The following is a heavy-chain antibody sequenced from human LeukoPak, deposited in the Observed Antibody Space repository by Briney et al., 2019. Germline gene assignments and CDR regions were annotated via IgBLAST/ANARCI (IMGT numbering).Heavy chain of an antibody. CDR3: TRHDYGGHYYYGMDV. D-gene: IGHD4-23*01. CDR1: GFTFSGSA. V-gene: IGHV3-73*01. Sequence: PGGSLKLSCAASGFTFSGSAMHWVRQAPGKGLEWVGRIRSKANSYATAYAASVKGRFTISRDDSKNTAYLQMNSLKTEDTAVYYCTRHDYGGHYYYGMDVWGKGTTVTVSS. CDR2: IRSKANSYAT. J-gene: IGHJ6*04.